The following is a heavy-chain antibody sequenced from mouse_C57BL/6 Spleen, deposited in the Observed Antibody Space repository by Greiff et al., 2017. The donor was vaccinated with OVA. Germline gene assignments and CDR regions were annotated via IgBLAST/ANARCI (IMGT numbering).Heavy chain of an antibody. CDR2: FHPYNDDT. CDR3: ARSGYGSSYGYWYFDV. D-gene: IGHD1-1*01. Sequence: QVQLQQSGAELVKPGASVKMSCKASGYTFTTYPIEWMKQNHGKSLEWIGNFHPYNDDTKYNEKFKSKATLTVEKSSSTVYLELSRLTSDDSAVYYCARSGYGSSYGYWYFDVWGTGTTVTVSS. J-gene: IGHJ1*03. CDR1: GYTFTTYP. V-gene: IGHV1-47*01.